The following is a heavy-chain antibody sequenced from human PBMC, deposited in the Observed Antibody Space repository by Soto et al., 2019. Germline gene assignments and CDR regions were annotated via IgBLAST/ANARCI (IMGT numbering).Heavy chain of an antibody. CDR3: TRANWYSEY. CDR2: NYYNGNT. D-gene: IGHD7-27*01. J-gene: IGHJ4*02. Sequence: QVQLQESGPGLVKPSGTLSLTCSVSGGSISNHYWSWLRQPPGKGLEWIGYNYYNGNTNYNPSLRSRVTMSVDTSRNQISLKLTTVTAADTAVYYCTRANWYSEYWGQGTLVTVSS. CDR1: GGSISNHY. V-gene: IGHV4-59*11.